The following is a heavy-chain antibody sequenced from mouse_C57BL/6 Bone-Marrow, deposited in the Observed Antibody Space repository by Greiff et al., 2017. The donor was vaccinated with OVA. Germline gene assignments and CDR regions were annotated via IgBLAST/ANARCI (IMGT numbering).Heavy chain of an antibody. V-gene: IGHV1-55*01. CDR3: ALYYGSSHWYFDV. J-gene: IGHJ1*03. CDR2: IYPGSGST. Sequence: QVQLQQPGAELVKPGASVKMSCKASGYTFTSYWITWVKQRPGQGLEWIGDIYPGSGSTNYDEKFKSKATLTVDTSSSTAYMQLSSLTSEDSAVYYCALYYGSSHWYFDVWGTGTTVTVSS. CDR1: GYTFTSYW. D-gene: IGHD1-1*01.